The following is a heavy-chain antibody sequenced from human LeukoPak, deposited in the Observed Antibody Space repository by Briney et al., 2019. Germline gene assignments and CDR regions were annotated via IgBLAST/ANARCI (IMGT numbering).Heavy chain of an antibody. Sequence: SETLSLTCTVSGGSISSYYWSWIRQPPGKGLEWIGYIYTSGSTNYNPSLKSRVTISVDTSKNQFSLKLSSVTAADTAVYYCARQRAVVPAANWFDPWGQGTLVTVSP. CDR3: ARQRAVVPAANWFDP. CDR2: IYTSGST. J-gene: IGHJ5*02. CDR1: GGSISSYY. V-gene: IGHV4-4*09. D-gene: IGHD2-2*01.